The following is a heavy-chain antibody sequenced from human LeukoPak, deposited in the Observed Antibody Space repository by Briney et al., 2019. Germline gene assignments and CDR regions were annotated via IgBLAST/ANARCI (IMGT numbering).Heavy chain of an antibody. CDR3: ARRGSPYSSSWYLVFRWFDP. CDR2: ISSSSSYI. Sequence: GGSLRLSCAASGFTFSSYSMNWVRQAPGKGLEWVSSISSSSSYIYYADSVKGRFTISRDNAKNSLYLQMNSLRAEDTAVYYCARRGSPYSSSWYLVFRWFDPWGQGTLVTVSS. D-gene: IGHD6-13*01. J-gene: IGHJ5*02. V-gene: IGHV3-21*01. CDR1: GFTFSSYS.